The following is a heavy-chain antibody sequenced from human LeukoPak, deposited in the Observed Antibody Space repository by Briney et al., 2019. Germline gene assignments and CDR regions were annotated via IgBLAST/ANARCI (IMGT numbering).Heavy chain of an antibody. CDR3: AKFRVPVSLDLVFDG. CDR2: ISGSGVST. D-gene: IGHD2-2*01. J-gene: IGHJ3*01. Sequence: PGGSLRLSCAASGFTFSSYGISWVRQAPGKGLEWVSGISGSGVSTYYADSVMGRFTISRENSKNTSSLQMNSLRAEDTAVYYCAKFRVPVSLDLVFDGGGQGTVATVSS. V-gene: IGHV3-23*01. CDR1: GFTFSSYG.